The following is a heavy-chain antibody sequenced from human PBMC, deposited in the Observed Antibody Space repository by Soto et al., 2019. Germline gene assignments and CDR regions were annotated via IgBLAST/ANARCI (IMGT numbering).Heavy chain of an antibody. V-gene: IGHV5-51*01. CDR1: GDSHSNFW. Sequence: GEYPKLHRHGFGDSHSNFWIALVRQMPGKGLEWMGIREPGGSDTRYSPSFQGQVTISSETSINTVCLQWSSLKASDTAMYYCSGHPHDFWSRYFRRGLFVPGGEGTLVTV. CDR3: SGHPHDFWSRYFRRGLFVP. CDR2: REPGGSDT. D-gene: IGHD3-3*01. J-gene: IGHJ5*02.